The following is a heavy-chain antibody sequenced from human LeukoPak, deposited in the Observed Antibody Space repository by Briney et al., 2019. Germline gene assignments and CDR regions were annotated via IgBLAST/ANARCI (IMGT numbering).Heavy chain of an antibody. CDR2: INHSGST. CDR1: GGSFSGYY. D-gene: IGHD1-26*01. J-gene: IGHJ4*02. V-gene: IGHV4-34*01. Sequence: SETLSLTCAVYGGSFSGYYWSWIRQPPGKGLEWIREINHSGSTNYNPSLKSRVTISVDTSKNQFSLKLSSVTAADTAVYYCASSLIVGASIDYWGQGTLVTVSS. CDR3: ASSLIVGASIDY.